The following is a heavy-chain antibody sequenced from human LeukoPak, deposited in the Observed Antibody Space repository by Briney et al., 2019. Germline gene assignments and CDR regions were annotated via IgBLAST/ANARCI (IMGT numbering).Heavy chain of an antibody. Sequence: SVKVSCKASVGTLSSYAISWVRQASGQRLEWMGGIIPIFGTENYAQKFQGRVTITADESKSTAYMELSSLRSEATAVYYCARASTYSSGWFDYWGQGTLVTVSS. J-gene: IGHJ4*02. CDR3: ARASTYSSGWFDY. D-gene: IGHD6-19*01. V-gene: IGHV1-69*13. CDR1: VGTLSSYA. CDR2: IIPIFGTE.